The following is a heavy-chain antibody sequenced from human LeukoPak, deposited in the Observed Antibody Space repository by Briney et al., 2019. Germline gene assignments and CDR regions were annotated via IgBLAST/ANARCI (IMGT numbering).Heavy chain of an antibody. Sequence: ASVKVSCKASGYTFTSYDINWVRQATGQGLEWMGWMNPNSGNTGYAQKFQGRVTMTRNTSISTAYMELSSLRSDDTAVYYCARVLPKYQLLSFGFDYWDQGTLLTVSS. CDR3: ARVLPKYQLLSFGFDY. V-gene: IGHV1-8*01. D-gene: IGHD2-2*01. J-gene: IGHJ4*02. CDR2: MNPNSGNT. CDR1: GYTFTSYD.